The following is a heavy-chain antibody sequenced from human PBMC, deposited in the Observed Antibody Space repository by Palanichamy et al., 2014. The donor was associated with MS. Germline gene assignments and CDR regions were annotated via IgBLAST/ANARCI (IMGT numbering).Heavy chain of an antibody. CDR2: INSDGSST. J-gene: IGHJ3*02. CDR1: GFTFSSYW. D-gene: IGHD3-22*01. Sequence: EVQMVESGGGSVQPGGSLRLSCAASGFTFSSYWMHWVRQAPGKGLVWVSRINSDGSSTSYADSVKGRFTISRDNAKNTLYLQMNSLRAEDTAVYYCARGCGYYSYDAFDIWGQGTVVTVSS. CDR3: ARGCGYYSYDAFDI. V-gene: IGHV3-74*01.